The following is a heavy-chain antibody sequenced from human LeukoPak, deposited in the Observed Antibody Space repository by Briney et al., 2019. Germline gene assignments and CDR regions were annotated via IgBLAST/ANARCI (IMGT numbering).Heavy chain of an antibody. CDR1: GFTFSDHA. CDR2: VGIAADT. J-gene: IGHJ4*02. Sequence: GGSLRLSCAASGFTFSDHAMHWVRQAPGKGLEWVSAVGIAADTFYPGSVKGRFTISRENAKNSLCLQMNSLRVEDTAVYYCVRQKKSHGNFDYWGQGTLVTVSS. V-gene: IGHV3-13*01. D-gene: IGHD1-26*01. CDR3: VRQKKSHGNFDY.